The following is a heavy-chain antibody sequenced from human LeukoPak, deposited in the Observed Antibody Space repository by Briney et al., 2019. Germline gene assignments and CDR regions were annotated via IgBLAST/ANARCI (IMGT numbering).Heavy chain of an antibody. CDR2: IDPNSGGT. CDR3: ARSRTPFYYYGMHV. V-gene: IGHV1-2*02. CDR1: GYIFTDYY. D-gene: IGHD1-1*01. Sequence: GASVKVSCKASGYIFTDYYIHWIRQAPGQGLEWMGWIDPNSGGTHHAPNFQGGATVTRDTSSSTVYMDLSRLRSADTAIYYCARSRTPFYYYGMHVWGLGTSVTVSS. J-gene: IGHJ6*02.